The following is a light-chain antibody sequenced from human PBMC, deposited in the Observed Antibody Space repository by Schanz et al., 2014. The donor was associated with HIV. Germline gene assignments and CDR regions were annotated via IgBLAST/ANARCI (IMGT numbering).Light chain of an antibody. CDR2: QAS. J-gene: IGKJ2*01. V-gene: IGKV1-5*03. CDR3: QQCVTYPYT. Sequence: DIQMTQSPSTLSTSVGDTVTITCRASQTIGRLMAWYQQKPGRAPKLLIYQASTLETGVPSRFSGSGSGTSFTLTITSLQPDDFATYYCQQCVTYPYTFGQGTKLDIK. CDR1: QTIGRL.